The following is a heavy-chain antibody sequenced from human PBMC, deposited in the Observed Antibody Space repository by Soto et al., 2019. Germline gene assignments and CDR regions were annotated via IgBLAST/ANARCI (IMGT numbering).Heavy chain of an antibody. J-gene: IGHJ4*02. Sequence: EVQLVESGGGLVKPGGSLRLSCAASGFTFSSYSMNWVRQAPGKGLEWVSSISSSSSSIYYVDSVKGRFTISRDNAKNSLYRQRNSLRGEDTAVYYCARERGGYGGNFDYWGQGILVTVSS. V-gene: IGHV3-21*01. CDR3: ARERGGYGGNFDY. D-gene: IGHD4-17*01. CDR2: ISSSSSSI. CDR1: GFTFSSYS.